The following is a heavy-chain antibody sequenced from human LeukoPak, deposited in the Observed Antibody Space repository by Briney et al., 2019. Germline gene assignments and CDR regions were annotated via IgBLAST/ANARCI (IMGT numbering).Heavy chain of an antibody. J-gene: IGHJ4*02. CDR2: IIPIFGTA. D-gene: IGHD6-19*01. CDR1: GGTFSSYA. V-gene: IGHV1-69*13. Sequence: SVKVSCKASGGTFSSYAISWVRQAPGQGLEWMGGIIPIFGTANYAQKFQGRVTITADESTSTAYMELSSLRSEDTAVYYCARGDDSIAVADLDYWGQGTLVTVSS. CDR3: ARGDDSIAVADLDY.